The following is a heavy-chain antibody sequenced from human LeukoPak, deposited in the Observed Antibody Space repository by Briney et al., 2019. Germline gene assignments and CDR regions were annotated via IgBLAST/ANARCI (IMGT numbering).Heavy chain of an antibody. J-gene: IGHJ6*02. CDR3: ARSNIVVVPAPPAVYYYYGMDV. CDR1: GGTFSSYA. D-gene: IGHD2-2*01. V-gene: IGHV1-69*13. CDR2: IIPIFGTA. Sequence: SVNVSCKASGGTFSSYAISWVRQAPGQGLEWMGGIIPIFGTANYAQKFQGRVTITADESTSTAYMELSSLRSEDTAVYYCARSNIVVVPAPPAVYYYYGMDVWGQGTTVTVSS.